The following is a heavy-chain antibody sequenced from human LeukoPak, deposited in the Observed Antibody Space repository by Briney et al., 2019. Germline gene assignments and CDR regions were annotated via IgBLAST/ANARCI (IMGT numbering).Heavy chain of an antibody. CDR1: GFTFSSYW. CDR3: ARDREVNYIYYYMDV. Sequence: PGGSLRLSCAASGFTFSSYWMHWVRQAPGKGLVWVSRIKTDGSSTTYADSVKGRFTISSDNAKNTLYLQMNSLRAEDTAVYYCARDREVNYIYYYMDVWGKGTTVTVSS. CDR2: IKTDGSST. V-gene: IGHV3-74*01. D-gene: IGHD4-11*01. J-gene: IGHJ6*03.